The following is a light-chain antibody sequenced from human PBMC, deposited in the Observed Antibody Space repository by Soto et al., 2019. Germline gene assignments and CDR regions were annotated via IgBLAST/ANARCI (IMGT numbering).Light chain of an antibody. CDR3: QQYNNWPRT. CDR2: GAS. CDR1: QSVSSD. V-gene: IGKV3-15*01. J-gene: IGKJ1*01. Sequence: EIVMTQSAAPLSVSPGERATLSCRASQSVSSDLAWYHQKPGQAPRLLIYGASTRATGIPARFSGSGSGTECTLTINSLQSEDVAVYYCQQYNNWPRTFGQGTKVDI.